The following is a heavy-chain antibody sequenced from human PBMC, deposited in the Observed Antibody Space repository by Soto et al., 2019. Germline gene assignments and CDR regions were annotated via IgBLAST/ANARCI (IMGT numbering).Heavy chain of an antibody. Sequence: GSLRLSCAASGFTFSSYGMHWVRQAPGKGLEWVAVISYDGSNKYYADSVKGRFTISRDNSKNTLYLQMNSLRAEDTAVYYCATGSGAYFQHWGQGTLVTVSS. CDR3: ATGSGAYFQH. J-gene: IGHJ1*01. V-gene: IGHV3-30*03. CDR1: GFTFSSYG. D-gene: IGHD2-15*01. CDR2: ISYDGSNK.